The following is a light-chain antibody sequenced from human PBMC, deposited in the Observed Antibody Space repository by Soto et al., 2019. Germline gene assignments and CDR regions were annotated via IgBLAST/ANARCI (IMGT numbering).Light chain of an antibody. Sequence: QSVLTQPPSVSGTRGQTVVISCSGSSSDIGAHYDVNWYRQIPGTAPKLLIYGNHNRPSGVPERFSGSKSGSSATLAITGLQAEDEADYYCQSYDGRMTGYVFGTGTKVTVL. CDR1: SSDIGAHYD. CDR2: GNH. J-gene: IGLJ1*01. V-gene: IGLV1-40*01. CDR3: QSYDGRMTGYV.